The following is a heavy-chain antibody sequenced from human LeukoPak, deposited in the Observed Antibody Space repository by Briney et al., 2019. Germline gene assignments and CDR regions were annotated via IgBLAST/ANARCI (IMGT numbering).Heavy chain of an antibody. D-gene: IGHD5-18*01. J-gene: IGHJ4*02. CDR1: GSSISSYY. CDR3: ATSYSYGSFDY. V-gene: IGHV4-59*01. Sequence: SETLSLTCTVSGSSISSYYWSWIRQPPGKGREWIGYIYYSGSTNYNPSLKSRVTISVDTSKNQFSLKLSSVTAADTAVYYCATSYSYGSFDYWGQGTLVTVSS. CDR2: IYYSGST.